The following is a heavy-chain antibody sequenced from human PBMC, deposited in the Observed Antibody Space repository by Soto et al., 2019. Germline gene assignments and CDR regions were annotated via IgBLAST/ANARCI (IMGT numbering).Heavy chain of an antibody. CDR3: ARELVDDYGDRGDY. J-gene: IGHJ4*02. CDR2: ISSSSSYI. CDR1: GFTFSSYS. D-gene: IGHD4-17*01. V-gene: IGHV3-21*01. Sequence: EVQLVESGGGLVKPGGSLRLSCAASGFTFSSYSMNWVRQAPGKGLEWVSSISSSSSYIYYADSVKGRFTSSRDNAKNSLYLQMNSLRAEDTAVYYCARELVDDYGDRGDYWGQGTLVAVSS.